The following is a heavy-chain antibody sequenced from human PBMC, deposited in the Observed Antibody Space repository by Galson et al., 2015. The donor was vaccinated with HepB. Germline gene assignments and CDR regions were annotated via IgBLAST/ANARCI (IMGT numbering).Heavy chain of an antibody. J-gene: IGHJ4*02. D-gene: IGHD2-15*01. CDR3: ARVLVSGGLDY. CDR1: GYTFTSYY. Sequence: SCKASGYTFTSYYMHWVRQAPGQGLEWMGIINPSGGSTSYAQKFQGRVTMTRDTSTSTVYMELSSLRSEDTAVYYCARVLVSGGLDYWGQGTLVTVSS. V-gene: IGHV1-46*03. CDR2: INPSGGST.